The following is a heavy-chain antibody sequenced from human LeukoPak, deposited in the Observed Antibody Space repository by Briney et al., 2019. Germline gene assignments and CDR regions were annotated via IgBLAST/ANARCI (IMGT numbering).Heavy chain of an antibody. CDR2: IYYSGST. CDR3: ARVQSSDYYGSGSTPYYYYYGMDV. Sequence: SQTLSLTCTVSGASISSGDSYWSWIRQPPGKGLEWIGYIYYSGSTYNNPSLRSRLIISVDTSKNQFSLRLSSVTAADTAVYYCARVQSSDYYGSGSTPYYYYYGMDVWGQGTTVTVPS. V-gene: IGHV4-30-4*01. D-gene: IGHD3-10*01. CDR1: GASISSGDSY. J-gene: IGHJ6*02.